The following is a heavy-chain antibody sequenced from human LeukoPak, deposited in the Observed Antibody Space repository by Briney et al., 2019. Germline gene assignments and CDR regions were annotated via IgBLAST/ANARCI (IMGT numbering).Heavy chain of an antibody. CDR2: ISYSGST. Sequence: PSETLSLTCTVSGYSISSSYYWTWIRQPPGKGLEWIGYISYSGSTNYNPSLRSRVTISEDTSKKQFSLKLTSVTAADTAVYYRASSGYSRGWFDPWGQGTLVTVSS. V-gene: IGHV4-61*01. D-gene: IGHD6-13*01. J-gene: IGHJ5*02. CDR3: ASSGYSRGWFDP. CDR1: GYSISSSYY.